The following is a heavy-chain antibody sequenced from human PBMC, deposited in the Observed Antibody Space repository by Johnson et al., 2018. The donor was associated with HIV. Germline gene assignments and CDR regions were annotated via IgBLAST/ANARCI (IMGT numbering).Heavy chain of an antibody. CDR1: GFTFSSYW. D-gene: IGHD3-22*01. J-gene: IGHJ3*02. CDR3: ASWGDYYDSSGYLTSFEI. Sequence: VQLVESGGGLVQPGGSLRLSCAASGFTFSSYWMSWVRQAPGKGLEWVANIKQDGSEKYYVDSVKGRFTISRDNAKNSLYLQMNRLRAADTAVYYCASWGDYYDSSGYLTSFEIWGQGTMVTVSS. V-gene: IGHV3-7*01. CDR2: IKQDGSEK.